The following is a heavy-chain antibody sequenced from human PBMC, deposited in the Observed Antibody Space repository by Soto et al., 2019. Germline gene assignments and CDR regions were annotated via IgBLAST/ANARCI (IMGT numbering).Heavy chain of an antibody. CDR3: ARDSTSWLFDY. V-gene: IGHV4-61*01. CDR2: IYYSGRT. CDR1: GDSVSSGSYY. Sequence: PSETLSLTCTVSGDSVSSGSYYWSWIRQPPGKGLEWIGYIYYSGRTSYNPSLKSRVTISVDTSKNQFALKLSSVTAADTAVYYCARDSTSWLFDYWGQGTQVT. J-gene: IGHJ4*02. D-gene: IGHD6-13*01.